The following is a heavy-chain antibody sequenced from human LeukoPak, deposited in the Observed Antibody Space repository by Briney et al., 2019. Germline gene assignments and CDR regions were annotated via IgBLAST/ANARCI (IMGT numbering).Heavy chain of an antibody. D-gene: IGHD3-10*01. Sequence: PGGSLRLSCAASGYTVNSNYWSWVRQAPGKGLEWVSVIYSGGTTYYADSVKGRFTFSRDNFKNMLHLQMNSLRAEDTAVYYCARGFNRGFDHWGQGTLVIVSS. V-gene: IGHV3-53*01. CDR3: ARGFNRGFDH. CDR2: IYSGGTT. J-gene: IGHJ5*02. CDR1: GYTVNSNY.